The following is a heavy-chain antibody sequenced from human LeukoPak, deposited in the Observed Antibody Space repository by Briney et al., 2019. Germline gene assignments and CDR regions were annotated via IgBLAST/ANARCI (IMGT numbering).Heavy chain of an antibody. Sequence: SETLSLTCTVSGGSISSNTYYWGWIRQPPGEGLEWIGSLSYGGSTSSNPSLKSRVTISVDTSKNQLSLTLTSVTAADTAVYFCSRGSRGYGHLGYWGQGILVTVSS. D-gene: IGHD5-12*01. CDR3: SRGSRGYGHLGY. J-gene: IGHJ4*02. CDR1: GGSISSNTYY. V-gene: IGHV4-39*01. CDR2: LSYGGST.